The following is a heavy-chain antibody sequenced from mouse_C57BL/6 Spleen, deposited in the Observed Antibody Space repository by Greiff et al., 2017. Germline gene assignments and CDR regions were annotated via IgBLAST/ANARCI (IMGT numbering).Heavy chain of an antibody. CDR2: INPRNGGT. V-gene: IGHV1-53*01. Sequence: VQLQQPGTELVKPGASVKLSCKASGYTFTSYWMHWVKQRPGQGLEWIGDINPRNGGTNYNEKFKSKATLTVDKSSITADMQLSSLTSEDSAVYYGANERVTTVVGRDYFDDWGKGTTLTVSS. J-gene: IGHJ2*01. CDR3: ANERVTTVVGRDYFDD. D-gene: IGHD1-1*01. CDR1: GYTFTSYW.